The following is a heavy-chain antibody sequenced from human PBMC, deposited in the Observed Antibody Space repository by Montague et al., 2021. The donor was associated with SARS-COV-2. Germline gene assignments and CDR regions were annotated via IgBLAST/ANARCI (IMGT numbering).Heavy chain of an antibody. J-gene: IGHJ4*02. D-gene: IGHD6-13*01. CDR2: IYTSGTT. CDR3: ARAHSGSWYHLDN. CDR1: GGSISSGSYY. Sequence: TLSLTCTVSGGSISSGSYYWSWIRQPAGKGLVWIGRIYTSGTTDYSFSLKSRVTISVDTSKNQFSLKLTTVTAADTSAYYCARAHSGSWYHLDNWGQGSLVTVSS. V-gene: IGHV4-61*02.